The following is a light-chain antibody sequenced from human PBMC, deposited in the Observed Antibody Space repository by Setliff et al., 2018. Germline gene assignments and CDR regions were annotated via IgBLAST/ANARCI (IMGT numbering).Light chain of an antibody. V-gene: IGLV8-61*01. J-gene: IGLJ1*01. CDR2: RTN. CDR3: LLSMGSGISV. CDR1: LGSVSTANY. Sequence: QTVVTQEPSFSVSPGGTATLTCALSLGSVSTANYPSWYQRTPGQAPRRLIYRTNSRRSGVPARFSGSILGNKAALTITGAQAEDESDYYCLLSMGSGISVFGTGTKVTVL.